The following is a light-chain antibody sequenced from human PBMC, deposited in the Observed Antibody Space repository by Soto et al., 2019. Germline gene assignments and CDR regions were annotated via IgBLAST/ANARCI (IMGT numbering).Light chain of an antibody. V-gene: IGKV3-20*01. CDR1: QSVSSSH. J-gene: IGKJ2*01. Sequence: ELVLTQSPGTLSLSPGERATLSCRASQSVSSSHLARYQQKPGQAPRLLIYGASSMATGIPDRFSGSGSGTDFTLTISRLEPEDCAVYYCQQYGSSPVTFGQGTKLEIK. CDR2: GAS. CDR3: QQYGSSPVT.